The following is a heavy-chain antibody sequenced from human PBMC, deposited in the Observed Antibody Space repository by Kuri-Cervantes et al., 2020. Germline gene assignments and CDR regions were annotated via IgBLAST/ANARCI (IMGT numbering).Heavy chain of an antibody. CDR1: AFTFSTSA. CDR2: ITSSGGNS. J-gene: IGHJ4*02. CDR3: AKDHGSPGDGY. Sequence: GGSLRLSCVASAFTFSTSAMSWVRQAPGRGLEWVSAITSSGGNSYYADSVKGRFTISRDNSKNTLYLQMNSLRAEDTAVYYCAKDHGSPGDGYWGQGTLVTVSS. V-gene: IGHV3-23*01. D-gene: IGHD3-10*01.